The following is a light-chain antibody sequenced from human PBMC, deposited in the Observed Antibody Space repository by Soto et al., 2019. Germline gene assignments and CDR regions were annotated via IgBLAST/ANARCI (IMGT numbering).Light chain of an antibody. Sequence: DIQMTQSPSSLSASVGDRVTITCRASQSINTYLNWYQQKPGKAPKLLISAASSLQSGVPARFRGSGTGTDFTLITGSVQPEDCATIYCEQSYGAPRTFGQGTTVDIK. CDR1: QSINTY. CDR2: AAS. CDR3: EQSYGAPRT. J-gene: IGKJ1*01. V-gene: IGKV1-39*01.